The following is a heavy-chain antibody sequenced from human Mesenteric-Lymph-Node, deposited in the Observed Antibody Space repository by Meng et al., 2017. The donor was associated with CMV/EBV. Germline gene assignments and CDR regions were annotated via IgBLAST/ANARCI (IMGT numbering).Heavy chain of an antibody. Sequence: SVKVSCKASGGTFSSYTINWVRQAPGQGLEWMGRIIPILEEANYAHNFQGRVTMTADKSTTTAYLDLNNLRSDDTAVYYCARDQNAVGATKLDYWGQGTLVTVSS. CDR1: GGTFSSYT. CDR2: IIPILEEA. CDR3: ARDQNAVGATKLDY. V-gene: IGHV1-69*08. J-gene: IGHJ4*02. D-gene: IGHD1-26*01.